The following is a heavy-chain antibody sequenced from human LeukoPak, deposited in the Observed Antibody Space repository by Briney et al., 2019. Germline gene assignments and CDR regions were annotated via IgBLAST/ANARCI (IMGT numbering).Heavy chain of an antibody. CDR2: IYYSGST. J-gene: IGHJ6*02. CDR1: GDSISASY. D-gene: IGHD1-14*01. Sequence: SETLSLSCTVSGDSISASYWSCIRQPPGKGLEWIGYIYYSGSTNYNPSLQSRVTISVDTSKNQFSLNLSSVTAADTAVYYCGRRNKGPADVWGQGTTVIVSS. V-gene: IGHV4-59*01. CDR3: GRRNKGPADV.